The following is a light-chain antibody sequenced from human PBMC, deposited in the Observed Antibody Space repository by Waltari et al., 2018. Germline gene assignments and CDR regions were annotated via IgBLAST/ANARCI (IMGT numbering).Light chain of an antibody. V-gene: IGKV3-11*01. CDR2: DAS. CDR3: QERSNWPGGA. Sequence: EIVLTQSPATLSLSRGERATLSCRASQSVRTYLAWYQLRPGLAPRLLIYDASNRATDVPARFSGSGSGTDFTLTISSLQPEDFAVYYCQERSNWPGGAFGGGTKVE. CDR1: QSVRTY. J-gene: IGKJ4*01.